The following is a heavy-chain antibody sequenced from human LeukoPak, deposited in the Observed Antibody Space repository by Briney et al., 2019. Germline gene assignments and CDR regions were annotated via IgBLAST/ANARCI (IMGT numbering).Heavy chain of an antibody. CDR1: GFTFSSYG. Sequence: GRSLRLSYAASGFTFSSYGMHWVRQAPGKGLEWVAVISYDGSNKYYADSVKGRFTISRDNSKNTLYLQMNSLRAEDTAVYYCAKSGYSGYDSGIDYWGQGTLVTVSS. CDR3: AKSGYSGYDSGIDY. V-gene: IGHV3-30*18. CDR2: ISYDGSNK. D-gene: IGHD5-12*01. J-gene: IGHJ4*02.